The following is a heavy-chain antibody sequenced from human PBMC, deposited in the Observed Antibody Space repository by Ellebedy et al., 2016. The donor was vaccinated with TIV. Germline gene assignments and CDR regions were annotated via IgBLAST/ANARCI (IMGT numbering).Heavy chain of an antibody. CDR1: GFTFSSYS. CDR2: ISSSSSYI. J-gene: IGHJ5*02. D-gene: IGHD3-10*01. V-gene: IGHV3-21*01. CDR3: ARPMVRGVLNNWFDP. Sequence: GGSLRLSCAASGFTFSSYSMNWVRQAPGKGLEWVSSISSSSSYIYYADSVKGRFTISRDNAKNSLYLQMNSLRAEDTAVYYCARPMVRGVLNNWFDPWGQGTLVTVSS.